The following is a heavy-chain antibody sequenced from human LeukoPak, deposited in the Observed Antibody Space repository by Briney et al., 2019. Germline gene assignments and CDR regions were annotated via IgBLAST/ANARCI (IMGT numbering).Heavy chain of an antibody. Sequence: GASVKVSCKASGYTFTSYGISWVRQAPGQGLEWMGWISAYNGNTNYAQKLQGRVTMTTDTSTSTAYMELRSLRSDDTAVYYCARDPGYCSSTSCLPGDPIDYWGQGTLVTVSS. CDR2: ISAYNGNT. J-gene: IGHJ4*02. D-gene: IGHD2-2*01. CDR3: ARDPGYCSSTSCLPGDPIDY. CDR1: GYTFTSYG. V-gene: IGHV1-18*01.